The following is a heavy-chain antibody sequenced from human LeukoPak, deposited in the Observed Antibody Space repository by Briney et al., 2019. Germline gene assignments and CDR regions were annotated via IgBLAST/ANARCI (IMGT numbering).Heavy chain of an antibody. CDR2: ISSSTNYI. CDR1: GFTLSSYS. V-gene: IGHV3-21*04. Sequence: GGSLRLSCAASGFTLSSYSTNWVRQAPGKGLEWVSSISSSTNYIYYADSVKGRFTISRDNAKNSLYLQMNSLGAEDTAVYYCAKVTSGSFGNWGQGTLVTVSS. CDR3: AKVTSGSFGN. D-gene: IGHD3-10*01. J-gene: IGHJ4*02.